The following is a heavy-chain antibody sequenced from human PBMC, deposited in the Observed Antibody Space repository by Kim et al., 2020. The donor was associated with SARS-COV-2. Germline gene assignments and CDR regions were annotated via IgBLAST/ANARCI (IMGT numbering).Heavy chain of an antibody. D-gene: IGHD3-22*01. CDR2: INADNGYT. CDR3: PRRGRGYGCAV. CDR1: GYDFILYS. V-gene: IGHV1-3*01. Sequence: ASVKVSCKPSGYDFILYSLQWVRQAPGQVLEWMGWINADNGYTGHSQRLQDRLTLPRDTSAGTVYMELSSLSFEDTALYYCPRRGRGYGCAVWGQGPLVT. J-gene: IGHJ3*01.